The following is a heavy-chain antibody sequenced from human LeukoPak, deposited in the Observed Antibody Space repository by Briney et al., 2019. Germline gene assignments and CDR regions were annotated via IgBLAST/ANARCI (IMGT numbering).Heavy chain of an antibody. CDR3: ASFGQQWLESY. D-gene: IGHD6-19*01. V-gene: IGHV3-74*01. Sequence: PGGSLRLSCASSGFAPSNDWMHWVRQAPGKGLEWVSRISTDGSMTGYTDSGKGRFTIYRDNAKRILYLEMNNLRVEDTAVYYCASFGQQWLESYWGQGTLVTVSS. CDR2: ISTDGSMT. CDR1: GFAPSNDW. J-gene: IGHJ4*02.